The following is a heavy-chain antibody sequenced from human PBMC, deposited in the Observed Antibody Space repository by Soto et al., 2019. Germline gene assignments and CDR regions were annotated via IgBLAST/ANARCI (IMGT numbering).Heavy chain of an antibody. J-gene: IGHJ6*02. CDR1: GYSFTSYW. Sequence: PGESLKISCKGSGYSFTSYWIGWVRQMPGKGLEWMGIIYPGDSDTRYSPSFQGQVTISADKSISTAYLQWSSLKASDTAMYYCARQPPTLVTNREGYYYYYGMDVWGQGTTVTVSS. D-gene: IGHD6-13*01. CDR2: IYPGDSDT. V-gene: IGHV5-51*01. CDR3: ARQPPTLVTNREGYYYYYGMDV.